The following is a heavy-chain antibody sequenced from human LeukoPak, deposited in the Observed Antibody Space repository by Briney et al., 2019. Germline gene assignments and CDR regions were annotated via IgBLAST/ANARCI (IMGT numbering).Heavy chain of an antibody. CDR3: ARRSSSWSPEEY. V-gene: IGHV4-59*08. Sequence: PSETLSLTCTVSGGSISSYYWSWIRQPPGKGLEWIGYIYYSGSTNYNPSLKSRVTISVDTSKNQFSLKLSSVTAADTAVYYCARRSSSWSPEEYWGQGTLVTVSS. CDR2: IYYSGST. J-gene: IGHJ4*02. CDR1: GGSISSYY. D-gene: IGHD6-13*01.